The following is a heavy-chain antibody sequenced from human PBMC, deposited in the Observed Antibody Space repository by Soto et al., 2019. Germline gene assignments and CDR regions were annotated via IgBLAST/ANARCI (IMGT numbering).Heavy chain of an antibody. Sequence: WGSLRLCCKAAGVTCSNPCMRWVRQEPGKGLEWVGRIKSKTDGGTTDYAAPVKGRFTISRDDSKNTLYLQMNSLKTEDTAVYYCTTSVTYYDFWSGSYYFDYWGQGTLVTVSS. J-gene: IGHJ4*02. D-gene: IGHD3-3*01. V-gene: IGHV3-15*01. CDR3: TTSVTYYDFWSGSYYFDY. CDR1: GVTCSNPC. CDR2: IKSKTDGGTT.